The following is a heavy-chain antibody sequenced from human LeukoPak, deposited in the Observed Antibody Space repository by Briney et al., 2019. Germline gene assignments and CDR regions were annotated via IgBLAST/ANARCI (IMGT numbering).Heavy chain of an antibody. D-gene: IGHD2-2*01. CDR1: GGSFSGYY. J-gene: IGHJ5*02. CDR2: INHSGST. Sequence: SETLSLTCAVYGGSFSGYYWSWIRQPPGKGLEWIGEINHSGSTNYNPSLKSRVTISVDTSKNQFSLKLSSVTAADTAVYYCARGEYCSSTSCYPIWFDPWGQGTLVTVSS. CDR3: ARGEYCSSTSCYPIWFDP. V-gene: IGHV4-34*01.